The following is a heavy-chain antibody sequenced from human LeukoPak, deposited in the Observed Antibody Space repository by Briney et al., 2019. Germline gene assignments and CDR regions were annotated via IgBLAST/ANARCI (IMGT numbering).Heavy chain of an antibody. J-gene: IGHJ4*02. CDR2: IWYDGSKK. V-gene: IGHV3-33*01. CDR1: GFTFSSYG. CDR3: ARGQYSPDY. Sequence: GRSLRLSCAASGFTFSSYGMHWVRQAPGKGLEWVAVIWYDGSKKYYTDSVKGRFTISRDNSKNTLYLQMNSLRAEDTAVYYCARGQYSPDYWGQGTLVTVSS. D-gene: IGHD2-15*01.